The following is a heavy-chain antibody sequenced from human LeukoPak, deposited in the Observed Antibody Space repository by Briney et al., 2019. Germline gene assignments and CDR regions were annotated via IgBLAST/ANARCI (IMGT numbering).Heavy chain of an antibody. CDR2: INPNSGGT. Sequence: GASVKVSCKASGYTFTGYYMHWVRQAPGQGLEWMGYINPNSGGTNTARMFQGRVTMTRDTSISTAYMELNWLTFDDTALYYCARDRGVFGDALEIWGQGTMVTVSS. V-gene: IGHV1-2*02. CDR1: GYTFTGYY. CDR3: ARDRGVFGDALEI. J-gene: IGHJ3*02. D-gene: IGHD3-10*01.